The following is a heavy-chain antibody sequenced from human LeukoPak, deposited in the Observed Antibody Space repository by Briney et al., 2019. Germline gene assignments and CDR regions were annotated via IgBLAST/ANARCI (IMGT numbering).Heavy chain of an antibody. CDR1: GGSISSYY. J-gene: IGHJ3*02. V-gene: IGHV4-59*01. CDR2: IYYSGST. Sequence: SEALSLTCTVSGGSISSYYWSWIRQPPGKGLEWIGYIYYSGSTNYNPSLKSRVTISVDTSKNQFSLKLSSVTAADTAVYYCAGLLWWDAFDIWGQGTMVTVSS. D-gene: IGHD2-21*01. CDR3: AGLLWWDAFDI.